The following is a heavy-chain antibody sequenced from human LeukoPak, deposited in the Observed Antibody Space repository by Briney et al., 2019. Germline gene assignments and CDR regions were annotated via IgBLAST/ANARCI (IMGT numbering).Heavy chain of an antibody. Sequence: GSLRLSCAASGFTFSSYGMHWVRQAPGKGLEWVAVISYDGSNKYYADSVKGRFTISRDNSKNTLYLQMNSLRAEDTAVYYCAKKSRSNYDISYGMDVWGQGTTVTVSS. CDR3: AKKSRSNYDISYGMDV. J-gene: IGHJ6*02. D-gene: IGHD3-9*01. CDR2: ISYDGSNK. CDR1: GFTFSSYG. V-gene: IGHV3-30*18.